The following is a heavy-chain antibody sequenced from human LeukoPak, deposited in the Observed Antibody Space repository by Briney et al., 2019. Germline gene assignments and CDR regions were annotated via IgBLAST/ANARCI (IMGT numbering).Heavy chain of an antibody. V-gene: IGHV1-18*01. J-gene: IGHJ3*02. CDR1: GYTFTSYG. CDR2: ISAYNGNT. CDR3: ARPSRGYSYGRDFDI. Sequence: GASVKVSCKASGYTFTSYGISWVRQAPGQGLEWMGWISAYNGNTSYAQKLQGRVTMTTDTSTSTAYMELRSLRSEDTAVYYCARPSRGYSYGRDFDIWGQGTMVTVSS. D-gene: IGHD5-18*01.